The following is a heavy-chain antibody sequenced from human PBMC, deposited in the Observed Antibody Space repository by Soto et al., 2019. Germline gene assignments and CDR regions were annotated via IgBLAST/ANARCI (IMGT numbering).Heavy chain of an antibody. Sequence: EVQLLESGGGLVQPGGSLRLSCAASGFTFSSYAMSWVRQAPGKGLEWVSAISGSGGSTYYADSVKGRFTISRDNSKNTLYLETNGLRAEDTAVYYCAKEEEGKTTTVTYYYYIDVWGKGTTVTVSS. V-gene: IGHV3-23*01. CDR3: AKEEEGKTTTVTYYYYIDV. CDR1: GFTFSSYA. D-gene: IGHD4-17*01. J-gene: IGHJ6*03. CDR2: ISGSGGST.